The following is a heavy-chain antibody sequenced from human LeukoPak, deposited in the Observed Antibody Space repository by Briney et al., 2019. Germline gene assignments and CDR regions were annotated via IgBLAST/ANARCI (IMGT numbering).Heavy chain of an antibody. V-gene: IGHV1-69*05. J-gene: IGHJ5*02. D-gene: IGHD1-26*01. CDR2: IIPIFGTA. CDR3: ARAGSVGATTYWFDP. Sequence: SVKVSCKASGGTFSSYAISWVRQAPGQGLEWMGGIIPIFGTANYAQKFQGRVTITTDESTSTAYMELSSLRSGDTAVYYCARAGSVGATTYWFDPWGQGTLVTVSS. CDR1: GGTFSSYA.